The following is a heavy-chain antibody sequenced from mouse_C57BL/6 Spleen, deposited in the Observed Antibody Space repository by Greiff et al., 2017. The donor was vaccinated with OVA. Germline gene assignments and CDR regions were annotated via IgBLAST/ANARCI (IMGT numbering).Heavy chain of an antibody. D-gene: IGHD1-1*01. CDR2: ISDGGSYT. Sequence: EVQGVESGGGLVKPGGSLKLSCAASGFTFSSYAMSWVRQTPEKRLEWVATISDGGSYTYYPDNVKGRFTISRDNAKNNLYLQMSHLKSEDTAMYYCARGETTVVATRFAYWGQGTLVTVSA. CDR1: GFTFSSYA. J-gene: IGHJ3*01. CDR3: ARGETTVVATRFAY. V-gene: IGHV5-4*01.